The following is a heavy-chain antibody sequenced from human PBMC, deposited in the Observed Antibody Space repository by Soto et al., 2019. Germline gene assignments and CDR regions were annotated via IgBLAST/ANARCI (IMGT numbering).Heavy chain of an antibody. J-gene: IGHJ4*02. V-gene: IGHV3-30*18. CDR2: ISYDGSNK. Sequence: GGSLRLSCAASGFTFSSYGMHWVRQAPGKGLEWVAVISYDGSNKYYADSVKGRFTISRDNSKNTLYLQMNSLRAEDTAVYYCAKDLLGYCSSTSCYFDYWGQGTLVTVSS. CDR3: AKDLLGYCSSTSCYFDY. D-gene: IGHD2-2*01. CDR1: GFTFSSYG.